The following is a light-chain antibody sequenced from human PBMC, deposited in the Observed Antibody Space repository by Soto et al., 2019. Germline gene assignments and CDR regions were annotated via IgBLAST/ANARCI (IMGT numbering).Light chain of an antibody. CDR3: QQYDSYSWT. Sequence: DIVMTQSPATLSVSPGERATLSCSASQSVSSNSAWYQQKPGQAPRLLIYGASTRATGIPARFSGSGSGTEFTLTITSLQSEDSATYYCQQYDSYSWTFGRGTKVDIK. CDR1: QSVSSN. CDR2: GAS. J-gene: IGKJ1*01. V-gene: IGKV3-15*01.